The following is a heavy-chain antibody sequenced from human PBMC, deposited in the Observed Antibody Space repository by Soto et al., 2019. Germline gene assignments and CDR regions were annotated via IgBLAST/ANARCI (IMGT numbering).Heavy chain of an antibody. V-gene: IGHV5-51*01. J-gene: IGHJ6*02. CDR2: IYVGDSDT. CDR1: GYSFTNYW. Sequence: LGESLKISCKGSGYSFTNYWIAWVRQMPGKGLEWMGIIYVGDSDTRYSPSFQGQVTMSVDKSTSTAYLQWGSLKASDTAIYYCARLVGSTRYGMDVWGQGTTVTVSS. CDR3: ARLVGSTRYGMDV. D-gene: IGHD2-2*01.